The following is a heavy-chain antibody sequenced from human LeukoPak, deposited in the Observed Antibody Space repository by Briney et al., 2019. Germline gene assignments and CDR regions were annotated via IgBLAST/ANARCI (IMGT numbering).Heavy chain of an antibody. CDR3: VKWTSNGDAFDI. J-gene: IGHJ3*02. V-gene: IGHV3-30*02. Sequence: GGSLRLSCAASGFTFSSYGMYWVRQAPGKGLEWVAFIGYDGSNKDYADSVKGRFTISSDNSRTTLYMQMNSLRAEDTAVYYCVKWTSNGDAFDIWGQGTMVTVSS. CDR1: GFTFSSYG. CDR2: IGYDGSNK. D-gene: IGHD2-8*01.